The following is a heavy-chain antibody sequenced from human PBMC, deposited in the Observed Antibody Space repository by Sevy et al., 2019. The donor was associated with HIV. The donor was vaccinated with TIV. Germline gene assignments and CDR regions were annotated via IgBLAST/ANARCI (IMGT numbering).Heavy chain of an antibody. CDR2: ISYDGSNK. J-gene: IGHJ6*02. D-gene: IGHD4-17*01. CDR1: GFTFSSYA. CDR3: AREGTVTTYGMDV. V-gene: IGHV3-30-3*01. Sequence: GGSLRLSCAASGFTFSSYAMRWVRQAPGKGLEWVAVISYDGSNKYYADSVKGRFTISRENSKNTLYLQMNSLRAEDTAVYYCAREGTVTTYGMDVWGQGTTVTVSS.